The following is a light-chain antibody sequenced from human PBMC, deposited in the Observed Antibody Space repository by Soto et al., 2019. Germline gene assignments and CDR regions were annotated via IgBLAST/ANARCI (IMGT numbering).Light chain of an antibody. Sequence: DIQMTQSPSSLSASVADRVTITFRASQSISSYLNWYQQKPGKAPKLLIYAASSLQSGVPSRFSGSGSGTEFTLTISSLQPEDFATYYCQQYNSYSQTFGQGTKVDIK. CDR2: AAS. J-gene: IGKJ1*01. CDR3: QQYNSYSQT. V-gene: IGKV1-39*01. CDR1: QSISSY.